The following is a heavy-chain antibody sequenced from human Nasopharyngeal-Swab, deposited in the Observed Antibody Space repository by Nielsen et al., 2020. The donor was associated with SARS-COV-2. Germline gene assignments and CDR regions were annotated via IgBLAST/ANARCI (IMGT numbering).Heavy chain of an antibody. CDR2: LVDSGDISGSGGNT. V-gene: IGHV3-23*01. Sequence: GESLKISCVASGYSFRTYGMSWVRQAPGKGLEWLAALVDSGDISGSGGNTYYADSVKGRFTISRDNSKNTLSLQMNSLRAEDTAVYYCAKDLRGPYFFWGQGTLVTVSS. CDR3: AKDLRGPYFF. J-gene: IGHJ4*02. D-gene: IGHD2/OR15-2a*01. CDR1: GYSFRTYG.